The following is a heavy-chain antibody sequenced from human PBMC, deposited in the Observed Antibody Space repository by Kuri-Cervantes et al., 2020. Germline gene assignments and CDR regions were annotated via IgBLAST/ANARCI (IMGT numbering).Heavy chain of an antibody. J-gene: IGHJ4*02. CDR2: INAGNGNT. V-gene: IGHV1-3*01. CDR1: GYTFTSYA. Sequence: ASVKVSCKASGYTFTSYAMHWVRQAPGQRLEWMGWINAGNGNTKYSQKFQGRVTITRDTSASTAYMELSILRSEDTAVYYCASQSHCSGTSCYIDFDYWGQGTLVTVSS. CDR3: ASQSHCSGTSCYIDFDY. D-gene: IGHD2-2*02.